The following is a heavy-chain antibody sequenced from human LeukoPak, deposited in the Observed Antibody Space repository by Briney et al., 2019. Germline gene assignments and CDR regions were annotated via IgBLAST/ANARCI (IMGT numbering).Heavy chain of an antibody. V-gene: IGHV1-18*01. CDR2: ISAYNGNT. J-gene: IGHJ6*02. CDR1: GYTFTSYG. CDR3: ARDMDFWSGYGYYYYYGMDV. Sequence: GASVKVSCKASGYTFTSYGISWVRQAPGQGLEWMGWISAYNGNTNYAQKLQGRVTMTTDTSTSTAYMELRSLRSDDTAVYYCARDMDFWSGYGYYYYYGMDVWGQGTTVTVSS. D-gene: IGHD3-3*01.